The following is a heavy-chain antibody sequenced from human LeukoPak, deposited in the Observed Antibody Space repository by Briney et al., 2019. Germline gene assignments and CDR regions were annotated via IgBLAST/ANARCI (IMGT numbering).Heavy chain of an antibody. Sequence: GGSLRLSCAASGFTFSSYAMSWVRQASGKGLEWVSLIYIGGNTYYADSVKGRFTISRDSSKNTLYLQMNNLRGEDTAVYYCLTGEWPQNYWGQGTVVTVSS. J-gene: IGHJ4*02. CDR3: LTGEWPQNY. D-gene: IGHD7-27*01. CDR2: IYIGGNT. V-gene: IGHV3-23*03. CDR1: GFTFSSYA.